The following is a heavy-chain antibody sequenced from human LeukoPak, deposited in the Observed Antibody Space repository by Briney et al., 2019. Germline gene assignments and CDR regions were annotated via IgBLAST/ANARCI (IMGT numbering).Heavy chain of an antibody. CDR3: ARDLIAKAQRWRNSGTPLDY. Sequence: GSSVKVSCKASGGTFSSYAISWVRQAPGQGLEWMGRIIPIFGTANYAQKFQGRVTITTDESTSTAYMELSSLRSEDTAVYYRARDLIAKAQRWRNSGTPLDYWGQGTLVTVSS. J-gene: IGHJ4*02. D-gene: IGHD4-23*01. CDR1: GGTFSSYA. V-gene: IGHV1-69*05. CDR2: IIPIFGTA.